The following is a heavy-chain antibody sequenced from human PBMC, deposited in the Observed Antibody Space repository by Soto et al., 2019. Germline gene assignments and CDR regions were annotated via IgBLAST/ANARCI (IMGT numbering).Heavy chain of an antibody. CDR1: GYSFTDYH. CDR2: INPTSGGT. J-gene: IGHJ6*02. D-gene: IGHD2-8*01. CDR3: ARGDSTDCSNGVCSFFYNHDMDV. Sequence: GASVKVSCKASGYSFTDYHIHWVRQAPGQGLEWLGRINPTSGGTIPAQKFKGWVTMTTDKSISTASMELTRLKSDDTAIYYCARGDSTDCSNGVCSFFYNHDMDVWGQGTTVTVSS. V-gene: IGHV1-2*04.